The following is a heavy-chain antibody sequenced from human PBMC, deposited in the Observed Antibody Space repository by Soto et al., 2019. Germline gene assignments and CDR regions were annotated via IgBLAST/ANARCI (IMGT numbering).Heavy chain of an antibody. CDR2: TYYRSRWYN. J-gene: IGHJ6*03. CDR1: GDSVSSNSAA. D-gene: IGHD1-7*01. V-gene: IGHV6-1*01. Sequence: SQTLSLTCAISGDSVSSNSAAWNWIRQSPSRGLEWLGRTYYRSRWYNFYAFFVKSRITVTPDTSKTQFSLLLTFVLPEDTAVYYCAGTSSPQWYYMDVWDKGTTVTVSS. CDR3: AGTSSPQWYYMDV.